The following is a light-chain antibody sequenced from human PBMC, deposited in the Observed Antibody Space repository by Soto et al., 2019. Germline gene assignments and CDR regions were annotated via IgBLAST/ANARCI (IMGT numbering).Light chain of an antibody. CDR2: AAS. V-gene: IGKV1-8*01. Sequence: AIRMTQSPSSFSASTGDRVTITCRASQGISSYLAWYQQKPGKAPKLLIYAASTLQSGVPSRFSGSGSGTHFTLTISCLQSEDFATYYCQQYYSYPMYTFGQGTKLEIK. CDR1: QGISSY. CDR3: QQYYSYPMYT. J-gene: IGKJ2*01.